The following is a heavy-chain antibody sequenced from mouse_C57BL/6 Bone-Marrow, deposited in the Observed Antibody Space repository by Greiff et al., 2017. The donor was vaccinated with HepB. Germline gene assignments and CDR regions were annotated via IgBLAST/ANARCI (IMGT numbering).Heavy chain of an antibody. V-gene: IGHV8-8*01. D-gene: IGHD1-1*01. J-gene: IGHJ2*01. CDR2: IWWDDDK. CDR1: GFSLSTFGMG. Sequence: LKESGPGILQPSQTLSLTCSFSGFSLSTFGMGVGWIRQPSGKGLEWLAHIWWDDDKYYNPALKSRLTISKDTSKNQVFLKIANVDTADTATYYCARIHYYGSSFPYYFDYWGQGTTLTVSS. CDR3: ARIHYYGSSFPYYFDY.